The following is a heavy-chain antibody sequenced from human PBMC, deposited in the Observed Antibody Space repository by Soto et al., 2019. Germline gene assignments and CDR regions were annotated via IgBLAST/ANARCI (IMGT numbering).Heavy chain of an antibody. CDR2: ISGSGGST. CDR1: GFTFSSYA. Sequence: GGSLRLSCAASGFTFSSYAMSWVRQAPGKGLEWVSAISGSGGSTYYADSVKGRFTISRDNSKNTLYLQMNSLRAEDTAVYYCAKVGRITMVRGDYFDYWGQGTLVTVSS. J-gene: IGHJ4*02. V-gene: IGHV3-23*01. CDR3: AKVGRITMVRGDYFDY. D-gene: IGHD3-10*01.